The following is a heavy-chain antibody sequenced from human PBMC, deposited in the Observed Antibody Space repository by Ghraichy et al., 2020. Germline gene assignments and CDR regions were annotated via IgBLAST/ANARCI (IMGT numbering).Heavy chain of an antibody. Sequence: GGSLRLSCAASGFTFSSYGMHWVRQAPGKGLEWVAVIWYDGSNKYYADSVKGRFTISRDNSKNTLYLQMNSLRAEDTAVYYCAREDSPQKKISSYFDYWGQGTLVTVSS. CDR3: AREDSPQKKISSYFDY. D-gene: IGHD2/OR15-2a*01. V-gene: IGHV3-33*01. CDR1: GFTFSSYG. J-gene: IGHJ4*02. CDR2: IWYDGSNK.